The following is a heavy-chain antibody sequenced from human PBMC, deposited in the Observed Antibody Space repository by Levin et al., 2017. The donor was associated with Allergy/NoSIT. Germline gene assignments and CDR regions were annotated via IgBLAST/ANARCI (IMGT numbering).Heavy chain of an antibody. J-gene: IGHJ4*02. CDR1: GFSLSTSGVG. CDR2: IYWDDDK. Sequence: SGPTLVKPTQTLTLTCTFSGFSLSTSGVGVGWIRQPPGKALEWLALIYWDDDKRYSPSLKSRLTITKDTSKNQVVLTMTNMDPVDTATYYCARKGEYSSSWPFDYWGQGTLVTVSS. V-gene: IGHV2-5*02. D-gene: IGHD6-13*01. CDR3: ARKGEYSSSWPFDY.